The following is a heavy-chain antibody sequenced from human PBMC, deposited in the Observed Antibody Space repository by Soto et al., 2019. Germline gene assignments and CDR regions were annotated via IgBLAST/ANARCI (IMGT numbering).Heavy chain of an antibody. CDR3: AKDLIQQLDNSWFFQH. Sequence: PSETLSLTCTVSGGSISSSSYYWGWIRQPPGKGLEWIGSIYYSGSTYYNPSLQSRVTISVDTSKNQFSLKLSSVTAEDTAVYYCAKDLIQQLDNSWFFQHWGQGTLVTVSS. CDR2: IYYSGST. J-gene: IGHJ1*01. CDR1: GGSISSSSYY. V-gene: IGHV4-39*07. D-gene: IGHD6-13*01.